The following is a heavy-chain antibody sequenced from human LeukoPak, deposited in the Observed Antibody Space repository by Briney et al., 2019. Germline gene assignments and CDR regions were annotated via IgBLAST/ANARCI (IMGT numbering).Heavy chain of an antibody. D-gene: IGHD3-3*01. Sequence: SETLSLNCTVSGGSISRNSDYWGWIRQPPGKGLEWIGCVYPSGTAYYNPSLKSRVTISVGTPKNQFSLKLTSVTAADTAVYYCVRSYDFWSDPNRFDPWGQGTLVTVSS. CDR2: VYPSGTA. CDR1: GGSISRNSDY. CDR3: VRSYDFWSDPNRFDP. V-gene: IGHV4-39*01. J-gene: IGHJ5*02.